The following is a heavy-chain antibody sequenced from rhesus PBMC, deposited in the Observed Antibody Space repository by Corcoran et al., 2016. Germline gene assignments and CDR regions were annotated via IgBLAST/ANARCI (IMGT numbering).Heavy chain of an antibody. Sequence: QVQLQESGPGLVKPSETLSLTCVVSGGSISSNFWSWIRQPPGKGLEWIGRNSGRGGSTYSNPALKSRVTISTDTSKNQCSLKLSSVTAADTAVYYCARSIAAAGLGDYWGQGVLVTVSS. CDR1: GGSISSNF. D-gene: IGHD6-31*01. CDR3: ARSIAAAGLGDY. J-gene: IGHJ4*01. CDR2: NSGRGGST. V-gene: IGHV4-173*01.